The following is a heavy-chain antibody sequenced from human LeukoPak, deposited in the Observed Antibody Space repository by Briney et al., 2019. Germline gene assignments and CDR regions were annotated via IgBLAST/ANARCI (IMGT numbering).Heavy chain of an antibody. V-gene: IGHV3-11*01. J-gene: IGHJ5*02. CDR2: ISSSGSTI. CDR3: ARDNPIGVVVVAATFNWFDP. D-gene: IGHD2-15*01. CDR1: GGSFSGYY. Sequence: LSLTCAVYGGSFSGYYWSWIRQPPGKGLEWVSYISSSGSTIYYADSVKGRFTISRDNAKNSLYLQMNSLRAEDTAVYYCARDNPIGVVVVAATFNWFDPWGQGTLVTVSS.